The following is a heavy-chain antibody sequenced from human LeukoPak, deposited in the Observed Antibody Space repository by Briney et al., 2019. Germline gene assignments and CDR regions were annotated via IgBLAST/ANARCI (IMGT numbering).Heavy chain of an antibody. CDR1: GFPFSTYA. J-gene: IGHJ3*02. D-gene: IGHD6-6*01. Sequence: GASVKVSCKTSGFPFSTYAMHWVRQAPGQGLEWMGWMHGYSGDKNYAQKLQGAASMTRDTSTSTAYMEVSGLKYDDTAVYYCVTSSGYSSTCGAFDIWGQGTKVSVSS. CDR2: MHGYSGDK. CDR3: VTSSGYSSTCGAFDI. V-gene: IGHV1-2*02.